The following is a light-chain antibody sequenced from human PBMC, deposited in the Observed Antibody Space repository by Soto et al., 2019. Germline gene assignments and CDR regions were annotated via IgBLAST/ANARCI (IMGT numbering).Light chain of an antibody. CDR3: QQYNSYSS. CDR1: QTISSW. J-gene: IGKJ3*01. CDR2: KAS. V-gene: IGKV1-5*03. Sequence: DIQMTQSPSFLSASLGDRVTITCRASQTISSWLAWYQQKPGKAPKLLIYKASNLGGGVPSRFSGDGSGTEFTLTISSLQPEDSATYYCQQYNSYSSFGPGTKVDIK.